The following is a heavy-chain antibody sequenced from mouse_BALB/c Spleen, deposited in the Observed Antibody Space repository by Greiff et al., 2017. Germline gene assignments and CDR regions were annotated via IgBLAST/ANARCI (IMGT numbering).Heavy chain of an antibody. V-gene: IGHV2-6-4*01. CDR3: ARNRRYGILGAMDY. CDR2: IWGGGST. Sequence: VQGVESGPGLVAPSQSLSITCTVSGFSLSSYSVHWVRQPPGKGLEWLGMIWGGGSTDYNSALKSRLSISKDNSKSQVFLKMNSLQTDDTAMYYCARNRRYGILGAMDYWGQGTSVTVSS. CDR1: GFSLSSYS. J-gene: IGHJ4*01. D-gene: IGHD2-10*02.